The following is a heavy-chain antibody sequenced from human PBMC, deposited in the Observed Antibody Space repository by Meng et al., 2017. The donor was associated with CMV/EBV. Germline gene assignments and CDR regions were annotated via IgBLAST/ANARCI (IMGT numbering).Heavy chain of an antibody. J-gene: IGHJ3*02. D-gene: IGHD6-13*01. CDR1: GFTVSSNY. CDR2: IYSGGST. CDR3: ARERIAAAGTDAFDI. Sequence: GESLKISCAASGFTVSSNYMSWVRQAPGKGLEWVSVIYSGGSTYYADSVKVRFTISRDNSKNTLYLQMNSLRAEDTAVYYCARERIAAAGTDAFDIWGQGTMVTVSS. V-gene: IGHV3-66*02.